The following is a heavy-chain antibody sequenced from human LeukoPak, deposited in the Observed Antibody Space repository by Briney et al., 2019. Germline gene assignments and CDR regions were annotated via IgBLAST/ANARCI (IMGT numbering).Heavy chain of an antibody. CDR1: GLLFHHLW. J-gene: IGHJ4*02. Sequence: GGSLSLSHALTGLLFHHLWMLWLSQAPGKGLEWVANIMKDGGDKQYADSVKGRFTISRDNAKNSVYLQMDGLRAEATAVYYCVGDRAFYDFDFWGQGTLVTVSS. D-gene: IGHD2/OR15-2a*01. CDR3: VGDRAFYDFDF. CDR2: IMKDGGDK. V-gene: IGHV3-7*01.